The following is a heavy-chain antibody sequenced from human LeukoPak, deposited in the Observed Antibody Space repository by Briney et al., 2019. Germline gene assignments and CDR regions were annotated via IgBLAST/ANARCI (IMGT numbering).Heavy chain of an antibody. CDR2: IYYSGST. J-gene: IGHJ4*02. CDR1: GGSISSYY. Sequence: SETLSLTCTASGGSISSYYWSWIRQPPGRGLEWIGYIYYSGSTNYNPSLKSRVTISADTSKNQLSLKLSSVTAADTAVYYCARGGSGSYFGPYYFDYWGQGTLVTVSS. V-gene: IGHV4-59*01. D-gene: IGHD1-26*01. CDR3: ARGGSGSYFGPYYFDY.